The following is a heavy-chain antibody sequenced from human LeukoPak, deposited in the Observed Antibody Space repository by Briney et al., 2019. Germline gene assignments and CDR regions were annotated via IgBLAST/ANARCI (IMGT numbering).Heavy chain of an antibody. V-gene: IGHV3-23*01. CDR2: VNSNGGNT. CDR3: VKAPNDYGSASFADY. CDR1: GFIFSNWA. D-gene: IGHD3-10*01. J-gene: IGHJ4*02. Sequence: PGGSLRLSCAASGFIFSNWAMSWVRQAPGKGLEWVSTVNSNGGNTNYAASVKGRFTISRDNSKDTLYLQLNSLRADDTAIYYCVKAPNDYGSASFADYWGRGTLVTVSS.